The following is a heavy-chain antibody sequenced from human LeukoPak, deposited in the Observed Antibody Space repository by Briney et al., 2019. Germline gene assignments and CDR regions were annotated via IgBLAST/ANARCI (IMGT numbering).Heavy chain of an antibody. V-gene: IGHV4-30-2*01. D-gene: IGHD2-15*01. Sequence: SETLSLTCAVSGGPISSGGYSWTWIRQPPGKGLEWIGYIFQSGSPSYNPSLRSRVTISVDTSRNHFSLELISVTAADTAMYYCARDRAGSGLLDFWGQGTMVTVSS. CDR1: GGPISSGGYS. CDR3: ARDRAGSGLLDF. J-gene: IGHJ3*01. CDR2: IFQSGSP.